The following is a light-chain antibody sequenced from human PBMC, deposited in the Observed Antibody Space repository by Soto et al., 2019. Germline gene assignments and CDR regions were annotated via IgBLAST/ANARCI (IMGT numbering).Light chain of an antibody. Sequence: EIVLTQSPATLSLSPGERATLSCRASQSVSSYLAWYQQKPGQAPRLLIYDASNRATGIPARFSGSGSGTDFTLTISSLEPEDFAVYYCQQRSNWPPITSGGGTTVEIK. J-gene: IGKJ4*01. V-gene: IGKV3-11*01. CDR2: DAS. CDR3: QQRSNWPPIT. CDR1: QSVSSY.